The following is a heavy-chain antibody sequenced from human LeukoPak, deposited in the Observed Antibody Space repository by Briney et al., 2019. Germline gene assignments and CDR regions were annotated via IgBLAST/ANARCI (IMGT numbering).Heavy chain of an antibody. Sequence: ETLSLTCAVYGGSFSGYYWSWIRQPPGKGLEWIGEINHSGSTNYNPSLKSRVTISVATSKNQFSLKLSSVTAADTAVYYCARGSHAFDIWGQGTMVTVSS. CDR1: GGSFSGYY. CDR3: ARGSHAFDI. CDR2: INHSGST. J-gene: IGHJ3*02. V-gene: IGHV4-34*01.